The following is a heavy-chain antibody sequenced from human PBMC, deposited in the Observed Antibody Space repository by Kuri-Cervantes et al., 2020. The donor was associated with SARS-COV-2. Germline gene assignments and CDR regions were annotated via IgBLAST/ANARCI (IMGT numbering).Heavy chain of an antibody. J-gene: IGHJ6*03. CDR3: AGALISSSWAYYMDV. Sequence: SETLSLTCTVSGYSISSGYYWGWIRQPAGKGLEWIGRIYTSGSTNYNPSLKSRVTISVDTSKNQFSLKLSSVTAADTAVYYCAGALISSSWAYYMDVWGKGTTVTVSS. D-gene: IGHD6-13*01. CDR2: IYTSGST. CDR1: GYSISSGYY. V-gene: IGHV4-61*02.